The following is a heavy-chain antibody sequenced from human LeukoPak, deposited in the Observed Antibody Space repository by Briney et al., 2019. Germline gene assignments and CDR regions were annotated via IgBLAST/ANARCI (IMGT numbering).Heavy chain of an antibody. Sequence: HGESLKISCKCSGYSFTSYWIGWARQMPGKGLEWMGIIYPGDSDTRYSPSFQGQVTISADKSISTAYLQWSSLKASDTAMYYCARRIAAAAYYFDYWGGGTLVTVSS. D-gene: IGHD6-13*01. V-gene: IGHV5-51*01. CDR3: ARRIAAAAYYFDY. J-gene: IGHJ4*02. CDR1: GYSFTSYW. CDR2: IYPGDSDT.